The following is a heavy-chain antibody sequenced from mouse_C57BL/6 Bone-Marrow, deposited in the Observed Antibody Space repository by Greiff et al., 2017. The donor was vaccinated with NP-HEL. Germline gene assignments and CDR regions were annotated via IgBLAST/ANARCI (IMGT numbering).Heavy chain of an antibody. CDR2: ISYDGSN. J-gene: IGHJ2*01. V-gene: IGHV3-6*01. CDR3: ARGYYSNNDY. CDR1: GYSIPSGYY. D-gene: IGHD2-5*01. Sequence: ESGPGLVKPSQSLSLTCSVTGYSIPSGYYWNWIRQFPGNKLEWMGYISYDGSNNYNPSLKNLFSITRDTSKNQFFRKLNSVTTEDTATYYCARGYYSNNDYWGQGTTLTVSS.